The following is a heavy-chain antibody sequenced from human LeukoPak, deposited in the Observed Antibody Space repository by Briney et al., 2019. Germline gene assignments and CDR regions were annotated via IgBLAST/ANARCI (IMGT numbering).Heavy chain of an antibody. Sequence: GGSLRLSCAVSGFTFSSYWMSWVRQAPGKGLEWVANIKQDGSEKNYVDSVKGRFTISRDNAKNSLYLQMNSLRAEDTATYFCAKRLSFGVAIGDFDYWGQGTLVTVSS. CDR1: GFTFSSYW. D-gene: IGHD3-3*01. V-gene: IGHV3-7*03. CDR2: IKQDGSEK. J-gene: IGHJ4*02. CDR3: AKRLSFGVAIGDFDY.